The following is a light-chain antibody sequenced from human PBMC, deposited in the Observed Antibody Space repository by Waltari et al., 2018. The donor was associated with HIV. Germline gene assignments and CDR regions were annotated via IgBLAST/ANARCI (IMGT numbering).Light chain of an antibody. CDR3: SSYAGSNNVV. CDR1: SSDVGGYKS. J-gene: IGLJ2*01. CDR2: EVS. Sequence: QSALTQPPSASGSPGQSVTIPCTGTSSDVGGYKSVSWYQQHPAKAPQVMIYEVSKRPSGVPDRFSGSKSGNTASLTVSGLQAEDEADYYCSSYAGSNNVVFGGGTKLTVL. V-gene: IGLV2-8*01.